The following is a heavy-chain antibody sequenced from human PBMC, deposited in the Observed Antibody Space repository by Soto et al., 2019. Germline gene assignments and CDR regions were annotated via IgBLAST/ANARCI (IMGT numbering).Heavy chain of an antibody. V-gene: IGHV4-34*01. D-gene: IGHD6-6*01. CDR3: ARATPKSSSPSRTYLDY. CDR1: GGSFSGYY. CDR2: INHSGST. J-gene: IGHJ4*02. Sequence: SETLSLTCAVYGGSFSGYYWSWIRQPPGKGLEWIGEINHSGSTNYNPSLKSRVTISVDTSKNQFSLKLSSVTAADTAVYYCARATPKSSSPSRTYLDYWGQGTRVIVSA.